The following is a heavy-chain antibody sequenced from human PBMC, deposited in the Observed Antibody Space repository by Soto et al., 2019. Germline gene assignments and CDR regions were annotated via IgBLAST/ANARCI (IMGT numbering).Heavy chain of an antibody. V-gene: IGHV3-23*01. CDR2: ISGSGGST. CDR1: GFTFISYA. CDR3: ARDRVAYDFWSGYYTGIDGDGMDV. D-gene: IGHD3-3*01. J-gene: IGHJ6*02. Sequence: GGSLRLSCAASGFTFISYAMIWFRHSPVKWREWVSAISGSGGSTYYADSVKGRFTISRDNSKNTLYLQMNSLRAEDTAVYYCARDRVAYDFWSGYYTGIDGDGMDVWGQGTTVTVSS.